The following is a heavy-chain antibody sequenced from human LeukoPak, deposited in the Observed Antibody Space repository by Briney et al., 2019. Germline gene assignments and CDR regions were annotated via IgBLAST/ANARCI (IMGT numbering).Heavy chain of an antibody. CDR2: ISGSGGST. D-gene: IGHD7-27*01. CDR1: GFTFSSYA. Sequence: PGGSLRLSCAASGFTFSSYAMSWVRQAPGKGLEWVSAISGSGGSTYYADSVKGRFTISRDNSKDTLYLQMNSLRAEDTAVYYCAKDLTPALGIKGRWDDAFDIWGQGTKVTVSS. J-gene: IGHJ3*02. CDR3: AKDLTPALGIKGRWDDAFDI. V-gene: IGHV3-23*01.